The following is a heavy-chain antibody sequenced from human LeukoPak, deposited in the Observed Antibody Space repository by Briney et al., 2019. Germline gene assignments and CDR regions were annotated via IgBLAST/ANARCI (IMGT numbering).Heavy chain of an antibody. CDR3: AKGGHFSSSSGWEYFDY. J-gene: IGHJ4*02. CDR1: GFTFSSYG. CDR2: IRYDGSNK. V-gene: IGHV3-30*02. D-gene: IGHD6-6*01. Sequence: GGSLRLSCAASGFTFSSYGMHWVRQAPGKGLEWVAFIRYDGSNKYYADSVKGRFTISRDNSKNTLYLQMNSLRAEDTAVYYCAKGGHFSSSSGWEYFDYWGQGTLVTVSS.